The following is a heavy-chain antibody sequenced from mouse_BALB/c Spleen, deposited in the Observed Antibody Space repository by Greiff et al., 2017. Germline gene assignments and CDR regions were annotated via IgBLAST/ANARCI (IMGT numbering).Heavy chain of an antibody. J-gene: IGHJ3*01. D-gene: IGHD3-1*01. CDR1: GFSLTGYG. Sequence: VQLQESGPGLVAPSQSLSITCTVSGFSLTGYGVNWVRQPPGKGLEWLGVIWGDGSTDYNSALKSRLSISKDNSKSQVFLKMNSLQTDDTARYYCARDRDTKPFAYWGQGTLVTVSA. CDR2: IWGDGST. CDR3: ARDRDTKPFAY. V-gene: IGHV2-6-7*02.